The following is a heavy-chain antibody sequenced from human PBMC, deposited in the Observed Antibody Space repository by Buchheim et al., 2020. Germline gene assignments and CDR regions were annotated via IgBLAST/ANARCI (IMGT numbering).Heavy chain of an antibody. CDR3: ASETFSTSRSSRVRWFDP. CDR1: RFTFSRYW. CDR2: INNDGKST. D-gene: IGHD2-2*01. Sequence: EGQFVESGGGLVQPGGSLRLSCAASRFTFSRYWMHWVRAGPGKGLEWVAGINNDGKSTIYADSVKGRFTISRDNAKNTLTLQMNSLRVENTAVYYCASETFSTSRSSRVRWFDPWGQGT. V-gene: IGHV3-74*01. J-gene: IGHJ5*02.